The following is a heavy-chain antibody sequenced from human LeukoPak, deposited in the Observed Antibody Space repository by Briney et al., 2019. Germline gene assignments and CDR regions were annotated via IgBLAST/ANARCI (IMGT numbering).Heavy chain of an antibody. J-gene: IGHJ4*02. CDR2: INPNSGGT. V-gene: IGHV1-2*02. Sequence: GASVKVSCKASGYTFTGYYMHWVRQAPGQGLEWMGWINPNSGGTNYAQKFQGRVTMTRDTSTATVYMELGSLRSEDTAVYYCARGGVGILTSYFDYWGQGTLVTVSS. CDR1: GYTFTGYY. CDR3: ARGGVGILTSYFDY. D-gene: IGHD3-9*01.